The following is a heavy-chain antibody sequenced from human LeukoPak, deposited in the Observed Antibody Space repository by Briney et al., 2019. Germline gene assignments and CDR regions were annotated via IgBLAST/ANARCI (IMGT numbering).Heavy chain of an antibody. V-gene: IGHV3-53*01. CDR1: GFNVSSSY. Sequence: PGGSLRLACAAAGFNVSSSYMSWVRQAPGRGLEWVSSTQAGGYTYYAEAVKGRFSIARDDSRNTLSLQMNVLRVEDTAVYYCARDDSIGYYHVFWGQGTLVIVSS. D-gene: IGHD3-22*01. CDR3: ARDDSIGYYHVF. CDR2: TQAGGYT. J-gene: IGHJ4*02.